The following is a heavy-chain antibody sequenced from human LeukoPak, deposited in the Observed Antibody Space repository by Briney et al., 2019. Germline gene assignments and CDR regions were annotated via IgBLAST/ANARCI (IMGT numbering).Heavy chain of an antibody. V-gene: IGHV1-69*05. J-gene: IGHJ3*02. CDR2: IIPIFGTA. Sequence: SVKVSCKASGGTFSSYAISWVRQAPGQGLEWMGGIIPIFGTANYAQKFQGRVTITTDESTSTAYMELSSLRSEDTAVYYCARDRDKYCSSTSCYNAFDIWGQGTMVTVSS. CDR3: ARDRDKYCSSTSCYNAFDI. CDR1: GGTFSSYA. D-gene: IGHD2-2*01.